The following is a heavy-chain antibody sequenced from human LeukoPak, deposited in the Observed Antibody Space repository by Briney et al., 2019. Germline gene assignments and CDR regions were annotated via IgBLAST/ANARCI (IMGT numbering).Heavy chain of an antibody. J-gene: IGHJ4*02. CDR2: IYHSGST. CDR3: ARHSYQWLDFDY. D-gene: IGHD6-19*01. Sequence: SETLSLTCAVYGGSFSGYSWSWIRQPPGKGLEWIGYIYHSGSTYYNPSLKSRVTISVDRSKNQFSLKLSSVTAADTAVYYCARHSYQWLDFDYWGQGTLVTVSS. CDR1: GGSFSGYS. V-gene: IGHV4-34*01.